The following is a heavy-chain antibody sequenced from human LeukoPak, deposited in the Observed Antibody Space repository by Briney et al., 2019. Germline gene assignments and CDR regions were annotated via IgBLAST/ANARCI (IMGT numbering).Heavy chain of an antibody. CDR3: ASGSCRGGTCYDARNHFDY. Sequence: WETLSLTCSVSGCSISTYYLSWLRQAPGKGLEWIGHIYDSGSSNYYPSLKHRLTLSVDTSKQQFYLKLSSVTAADTDVYYCASGSCRGGTCYDARNHFDYWGQGTLVTVSS. D-gene: IGHD2-15*01. J-gene: IGHJ4*02. CDR1: GCSISTYY. V-gene: IGHV4-59*01. CDR2: IYDSGSS.